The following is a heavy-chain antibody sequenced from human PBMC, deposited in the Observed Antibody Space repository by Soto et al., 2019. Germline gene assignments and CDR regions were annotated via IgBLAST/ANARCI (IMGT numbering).Heavy chain of an antibody. CDR3: ARGPFLEWLYYYYYYGMDV. CDR1: GGTFSSYA. CDR2: IIPIFGTA. J-gene: IGHJ6*02. Sequence: QVQLVQSGAEVKKPGSSVKVSCKASGGTFSSYAISWVRQAPGQGLEWMGGIIPIFGTANYAQKFQGRVTSTADESTSTAYMELSSLRSEDTAVYYCARGPFLEWLYYYYYYGMDVWGQGTTVTVSS. D-gene: IGHD3-3*02. V-gene: IGHV1-69*01.